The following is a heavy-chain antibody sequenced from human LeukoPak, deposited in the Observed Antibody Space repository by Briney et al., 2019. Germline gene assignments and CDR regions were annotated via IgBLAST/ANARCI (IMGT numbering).Heavy chain of an antibody. V-gene: IGHV4-34*01. CDR3: ARRGKPNLTKFDY. CDR1: GGSFSGYY. D-gene: IGHD1-14*01. Sequence: PSETLSLTCAVSGGSFSGYYWSWIRQPPGKGLEWIGEINHSGSTNYNPSLKSRVTISVDTSKNQFSLRLSSVTAADTAVYYCARRGKPNLTKFDYWGQGTLVTVS. J-gene: IGHJ4*02. CDR2: INHSGST.